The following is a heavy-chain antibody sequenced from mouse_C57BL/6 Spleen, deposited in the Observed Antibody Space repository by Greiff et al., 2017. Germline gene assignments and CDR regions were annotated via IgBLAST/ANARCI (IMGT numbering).Heavy chain of an antibody. CDR2: IYPGDGDT. D-gene: IGHD2-2*01. J-gene: IGHJ2*01. V-gene: IGHV1-82*01. Sequence: VQLQQSGPELVKPGASVKISCKASGYAFSSSWMNWVKQRPGKGLEWIGRIYPGDGDTNYNGKFKGKATLTADKSSSTAYMQLSSLTSEDSAVYFCARSYGYAYFDYGGQGTTLTVSS. CDR3: ARSYGYAYFDY. CDR1: GYAFSSSW.